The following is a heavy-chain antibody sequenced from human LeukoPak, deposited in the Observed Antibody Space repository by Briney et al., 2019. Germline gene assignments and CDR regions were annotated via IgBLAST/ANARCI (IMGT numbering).Heavy chain of an antibody. Sequence: PSETLSLTCAVYGGSFSGYYWSWIRQPPGKGLEWIGEINHSGSTNYNPSLKSRVTISVDTSKNQFSLKLSSVTAADTAVYYCARRAVRGVKTDYWGQGTLVTVSS. D-gene: IGHD3-10*01. CDR2: INHSGST. CDR1: GGSFSGYY. V-gene: IGHV4-34*01. CDR3: ARRAVRGVKTDY. J-gene: IGHJ4*02.